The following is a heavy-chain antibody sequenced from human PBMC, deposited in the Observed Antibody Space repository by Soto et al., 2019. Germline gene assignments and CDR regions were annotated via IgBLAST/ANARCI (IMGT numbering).Heavy chain of an antibody. CDR1: GFTFSSYS. J-gene: IGHJ4*02. Sequence: GGSLRLSCAASGFTFSSYSMNWVRQAPGKGLEWVSYISSSSSTIYYADSVKGRFTISRDNAKNSLYPQMNSLRAEDTAVYYCARTGGPADSWGQGTLVTVSS. D-gene: IGHD2-15*01. V-gene: IGHV3-48*01. CDR3: ARTGGPADS. CDR2: ISSSSSTI.